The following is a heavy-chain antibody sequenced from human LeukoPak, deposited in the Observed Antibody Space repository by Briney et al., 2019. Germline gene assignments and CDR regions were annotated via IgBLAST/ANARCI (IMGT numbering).Heavy chain of an antibody. CDR2: IRYDGSDK. CDR1: GFTFSSYG. CDR3: AKGTMVRGVHTSDY. V-gene: IGHV3-30*02. D-gene: IGHD3-10*01. Sequence: GGSLRLSCAASGFTFSSYGMHWVRQAPGKGLEWVAFIRYDGSDKYYADSVKGRFTISRDSSKNTLYLQMNSLRAEDTAVYYCAKGTMVRGVHTSDYWGQGTLVTVSS. J-gene: IGHJ4*02.